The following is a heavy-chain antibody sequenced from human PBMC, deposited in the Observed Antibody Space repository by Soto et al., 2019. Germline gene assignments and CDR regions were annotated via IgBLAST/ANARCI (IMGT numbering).Heavy chain of an antibody. Sequence: HEQLVQSGAEVKKPGASVKVSCKASGYTFTSYDINWVRQATGQGLEWMGWMNPNSGNTGYAQKFQGRVTMTRNTSISTAYMELSSLRSEDTAVYYCARGSRRNKYYYYYMDVWGKRTTVTVSS. CDR3: ARGSRRNKYYYYYMDV. CDR1: GYTFTSYD. CDR2: MNPNSGNT. J-gene: IGHJ6*03. V-gene: IGHV1-8*01.